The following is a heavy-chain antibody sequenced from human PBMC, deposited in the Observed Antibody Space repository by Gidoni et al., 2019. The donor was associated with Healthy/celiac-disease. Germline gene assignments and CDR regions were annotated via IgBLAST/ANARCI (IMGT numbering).Heavy chain of an antibody. V-gene: IGHV3-66*02. D-gene: IGHD1-26*01. Sequence: EVQLVASGGGLVQPGGSLRLSCAASGFTVSSNDMSWVRQAPGKGLEGVSVMYSGGSTYYADSVKGRFTISRDNSKNTLYLQMNSLRAEDTAVYYCAKTRGKARGYWGQGTLVTVSS. CDR1: GFTVSSND. CDR2: MYSGGST. J-gene: IGHJ4*02. CDR3: AKTRGKARGY.